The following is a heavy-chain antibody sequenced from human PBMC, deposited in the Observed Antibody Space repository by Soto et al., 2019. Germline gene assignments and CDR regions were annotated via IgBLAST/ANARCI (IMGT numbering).Heavy chain of an antibody. J-gene: IGHJ4*02. CDR3: ARSAGNAARFSEY. Sequence: GESLKISCKGSGYTFTSYWIGWVRQMPGEGLEWMGVIYPGDSDTRYSPSFQGQVTISADKSTSTAYLQWSSLKASDSAMYYCARSAGNAARFSEYWGQGTLATVSS. D-gene: IGHD3-3*01. CDR2: IYPGDSDT. V-gene: IGHV5-51*01. CDR1: GYTFTSYW.